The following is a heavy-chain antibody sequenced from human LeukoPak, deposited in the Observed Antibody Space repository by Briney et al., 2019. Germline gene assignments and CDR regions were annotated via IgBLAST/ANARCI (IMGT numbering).Heavy chain of an antibody. V-gene: IGHV3-53*01. D-gene: IGHD6-13*01. CDR1: GFTVSSNY. CDR3: ARGPYSSSSVLDAFDI. CDR2: IYSGGST. Sequence: TGGSLRLSCAASGFTVSSNYMSWVRQAPGKGLEWVSVIYSGGSTYYADSVKGRFTITRDNSKNTLYLQMNSLRAEDTAVYYCARGPYSSSSVLDAFDIWGQGTMVTVSS. J-gene: IGHJ3*02.